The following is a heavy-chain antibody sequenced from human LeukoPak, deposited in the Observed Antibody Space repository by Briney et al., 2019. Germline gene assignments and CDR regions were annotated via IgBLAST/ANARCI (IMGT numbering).Heavy chain of an antibody. D-gene: IGHD2-15*01. Sequence: GGSLRLSCAASGFTFSSYGMHWVRQAPGKGLEWVAVISYDGSNKYYADSVKGRFTISRDNSKNTLYLQMNSLRAEDTAVYYCAKEKLGYCSGGSCYSCDYWGQGTLVTVSS. CDR2: ISYDGSNK. V-gene: IGHV3-30*18. CDR1: GFTFSSYG. J-gene: IGHJ4*02. CDR3: AKEKLGYCSGGSCYSCDY.